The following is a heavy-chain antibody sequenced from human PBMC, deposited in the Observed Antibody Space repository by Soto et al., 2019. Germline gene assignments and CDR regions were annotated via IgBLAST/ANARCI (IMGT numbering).Heavy chain of an antibody. CDR2: ISYDGRNK. CDR1: GFTFSSYG. J-gene: IGHJ4*02. CDR3: AKGRGKRPSNLDD. D-gene: IGHD1-1*01. Sequence: WGSLRLSCAASGFTFSSYGMHWVRQAPGKGPEGVAGISYDGRNKYYADSVKGRFTISRDNSKNTLYLQMNSLRAEDTAVYYCAKGRGKRPSNLDDWGQGTLVTVSS. V-gene: IGHV3-30*18.